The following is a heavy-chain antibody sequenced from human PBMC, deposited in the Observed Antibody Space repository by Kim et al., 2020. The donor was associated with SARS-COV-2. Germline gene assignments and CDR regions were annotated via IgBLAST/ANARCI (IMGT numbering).Heavy chain of an antibody. J-gene: IGHJ6*03. Sequence: GGSLRLSCAASGFTFGNSAMHWVRQAPGKGLECVSTITNKGGGKYYASSVKGKFTVSRANSKNTQYLQLGSLRPEDMAMDYCARDQGGTILPSVMDVWG. CDR3: ARDQGGTILPSVMDV. D-gene: IGHD1-7*01. CDR1: GFTFGNSA. CDR2: ITNKGGGK. V-gene: IGHV3-64*01.